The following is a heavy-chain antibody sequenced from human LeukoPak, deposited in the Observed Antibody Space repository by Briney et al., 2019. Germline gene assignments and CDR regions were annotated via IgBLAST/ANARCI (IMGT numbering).Heavy chain of an antibody. Sequence: SETLSLTCTVSNGSFRSYYWSWVRQSPGKGLEWIGYIYYSGSTNYNPSLKSRVTIPIHTSRNQFSLMLSSVTAADTAMYYCARYYDRTGFDYWGQGTLVTVSS. CDR1: NGSFRSYY. V-gene: IGHV4-59*08. J-gene: IGHJ4*02. CDR3: ARYYDRTGFDY. CDR2: IYYSGST. D-gene: IGHD3-16*01.